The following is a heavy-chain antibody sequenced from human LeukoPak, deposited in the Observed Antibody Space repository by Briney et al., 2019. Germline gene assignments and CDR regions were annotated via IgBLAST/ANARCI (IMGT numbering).Heavy chain of an antibody. D-gene: IGHD3-10*01. CDR2: ISSSSYR. CDR3: ARVPRITMVRGVIMAYYFDY. V-gene: IGHV3-11*05. J-gene: IGHJ4*02. CDR1: GFTFSDYY. Sequence: PGGSLRLSCAASGFTFSDYYMSWIRQAPGKGLEWVSYISSSSYRNYADSVKGRFTISRDNAKNSLYLQMNSLRAEDTAVYYCARVPRITMVRGVIMAYYFDYWGQGTLVTVSS.